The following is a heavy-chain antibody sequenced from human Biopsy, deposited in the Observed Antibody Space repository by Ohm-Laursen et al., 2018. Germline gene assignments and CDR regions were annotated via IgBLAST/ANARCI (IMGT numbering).Heavy chain of an antibody. CDR2: VYYTGST. CDR1: GDSISSYY. J-gene: IGHJ2*01. CDR3: ARDRGYYSDRTVPGYFDL. D-gene: IGHD3-22*01. V-gene: IGHV4-59*01. Sequence: GTLSLTCSVSGDSISSYYWSWIRQPPGKGLQWIGYVYYTGSTDYNPSLQSRVTISVGTSRNHFSLRLRSVTPADTAIYYCARDRGYYSDRTVPGYFDLWGRGTLVTVSS.